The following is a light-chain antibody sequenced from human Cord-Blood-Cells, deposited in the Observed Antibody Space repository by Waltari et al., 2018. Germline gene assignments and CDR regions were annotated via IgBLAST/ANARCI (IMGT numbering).Light chain of an antibody. CDR2: SNK. Sequence: QSVLTQPPSASGTPGQRVTISCSGSSSTIGSNTANWYQQLPGTAPKLLICSNKRRPSEVTHRVAGSKSGPAASRAISGLQSADEADYYCAAWDGSLNGWVFGGGTKLTVL. CDR1: SSTIGSNT. J-gene: IGLJ3*02. CDR3: AAWDGSLNGWV. V-gene: IGLV1-44*01.